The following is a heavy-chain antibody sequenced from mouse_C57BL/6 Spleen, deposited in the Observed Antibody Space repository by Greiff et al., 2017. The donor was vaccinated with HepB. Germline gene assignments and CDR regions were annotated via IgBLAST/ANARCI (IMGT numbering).Heavy chain of an antibody. CDR1: GFSLTSYA. CDR3: ARKGGYDPYWYFDV. V-gene: IGHV2-9-1*01. J-gene: IGHJ1*03. Sequence: QVQLKESGPGLVAPSQCLSITCTVSGFSLTSYAISWVRQPPGKGLEWLGVIWTGGGTNYNSARKSSLSISKDNSKSQVFLKRNSLQTEDTARYYCARKGGYDPYWYFDVWGTGTTVTVSS. CDR2: IWTGGGT. D-gene: IGHD2-2*01.